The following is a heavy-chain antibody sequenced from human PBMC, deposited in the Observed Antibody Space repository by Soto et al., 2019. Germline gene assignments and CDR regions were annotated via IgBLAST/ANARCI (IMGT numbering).Heavy chain of an antibody. D-gene: IGHD2-2*02. CDR1: GGTFSRHT. CDR2: IIPVFGTT. V-gene: IGHV1-69*01. J-gene: IGHJ4*02. Sequence: QVQLVQSGAEVKKPGSSVKVSCKASGGTFSRHTVSWVRQAPGQGLEWMGGIIPVFGTTNYAQKFQGRVTITADESTGTTYMELSSLRSDDTAVYYCARWAGFCSSPSCYTALEYWGQGTLVTVSS. CDR3: ARWAGFCSSPSCYTALEY.